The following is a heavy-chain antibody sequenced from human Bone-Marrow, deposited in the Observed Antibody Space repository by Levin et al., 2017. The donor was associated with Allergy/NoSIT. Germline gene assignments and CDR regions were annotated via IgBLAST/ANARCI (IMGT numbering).Heavy chain of an antibody. Sequence: KSGGSLRLSCAASGFTFSSYSMNWVRQAPGKGLEWVSSISSSSSYIYYADSVKGRFTISRDNAKNSLYLQMNSLRAEDTAVYYCARDPPFNYDFWSGENWFDPWGQGTLVTVSS. V-gene: IGHV3-21*01. D-gene: IGHD3-3*01. CDR1: GFTFSSYS. J-gene: IGHJ5*02. CDR2: ISSSSSYI. CDR3: ARDPPFNYDFWSGENWFDP.